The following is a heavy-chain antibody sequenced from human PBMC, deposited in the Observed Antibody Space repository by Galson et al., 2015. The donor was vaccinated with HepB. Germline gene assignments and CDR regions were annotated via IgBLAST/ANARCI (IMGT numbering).Heavy chain of an antibody. CDR3: ASGGWSKFDS. D-gene: IGHD6-19*01. CDR1: RFTFSMSA. J-gene: IGHJ4*02. Sequence: SLRLSCAASRFTFSMSAMSWVRQAPGTGLEWVSSINNSGGATAYADSVKGWFAVSRDNSKNTLSLQMDRLRVDDTAVYYCASGGWSKFDSWGQGTLVTVSS. CDR2: INNSGGAT. V-gene: IGHV3-23*01.